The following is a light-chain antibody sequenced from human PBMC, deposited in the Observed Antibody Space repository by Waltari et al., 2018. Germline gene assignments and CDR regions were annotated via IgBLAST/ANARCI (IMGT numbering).Light chain of an antibody. CDR1: DSDVGAYDF. V-gene: IGLV2-14*01. Sequence: QSVLTQPASVSGSPGQSITISCSGTDSDVGAYDFVSWYQQHPGKAPHLLIYEVSNRPSGISIRFSSSKSGNTASLVISGLQAEDEADYYCSSYSTSSAPGVFGTGTRVTVL. J-gene: IGLJ1*01. CDR2: EVS. CDR3: SSYSTSSAPGV.